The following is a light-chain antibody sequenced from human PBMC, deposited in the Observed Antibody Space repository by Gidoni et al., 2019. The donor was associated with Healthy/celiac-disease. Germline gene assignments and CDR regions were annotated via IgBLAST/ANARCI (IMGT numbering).Light chain of an antibody. CDR1: QSISSR. V-gene: IGKV1-5*03. J-gene: IGKJ4*01. CDR2: KAS. Sequence: DIQMTQSPSTLSASVGDRVTITCRASQSISSRLAWYQQKPGKAPKLLIYKASSLESGVPSRFSGSGSGTEFTLTISSLLPDDFATYYCQQYNNYSVTFGGXTKVEIK. CDR3: QQYNNYSVT.